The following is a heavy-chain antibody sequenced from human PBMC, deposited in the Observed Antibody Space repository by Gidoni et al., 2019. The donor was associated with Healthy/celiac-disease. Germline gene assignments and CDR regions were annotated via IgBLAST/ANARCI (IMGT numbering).Heavy chain of an antibody. CDR2: ISYDGSNK. CDR3: AREIGGFPV. CDR1: GFTSSSYA. D-gene: IGHD1-26*01. Sequence: QVQLVESGGGVLQPGRSLRLSCAASGFTSSSYAMHWVRQAPGKGLEWVAVISYDGSNKYYADSVKGRFTISRDNSKNTLYLQMNSLRAEDTAVYYCAREIGGFPVWGQGTTVTVSS. J-gene: IGHJ6*02. V-gene: IGHV3-30-3*01.